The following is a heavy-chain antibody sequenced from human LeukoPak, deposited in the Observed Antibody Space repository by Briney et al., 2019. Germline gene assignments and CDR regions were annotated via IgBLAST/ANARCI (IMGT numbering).Heavy chain of an antibody. CDR3: ARSPTSTAVTNNYFDP. CDR2: IYTTGST. J-gene: IGHJ5*02. V-gene: IGHV4-59*10. Sequence: IYTTGSTHYNPSLKRRVTMSVDMSKKQFSLKLSSVTAADTAVYYCARSPTSTAVTNNYFDPWGQGTLVTVSS. D-gene: IGHD4-17*01.